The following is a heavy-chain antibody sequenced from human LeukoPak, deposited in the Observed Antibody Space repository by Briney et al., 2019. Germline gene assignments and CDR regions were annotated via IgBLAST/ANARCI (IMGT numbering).Heavy chain of an antibody. CDR1: GFTFSSYN. D-gene: IGHD4/OR15-4a*01. CDR3: ARDTLGEGEDANYAVYYFDY. Sequence: GGSLRLSCAASGFTFSSYNMNWVRQAPGKGPEWVSSITTSSTYIYYADSVKGRFTISRDNGKNSLDLQMNSLRADDTAVYYCARDTLGEGEDANYAVYYFDYWGQGTVVTVSS. CDR2: ITTSSTYI. V-gene: IGHV3-21*01. J-gene: IGHJ4*02.